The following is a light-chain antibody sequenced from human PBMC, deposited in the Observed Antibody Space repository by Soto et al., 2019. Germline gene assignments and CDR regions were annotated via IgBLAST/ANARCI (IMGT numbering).Light chain of an antibody. J-gene: IGKJ1*01. Sequence: DIQMTQSPSSLSASVGDRVTISRRASQSIRNYVSWYQQKPGTAPKLLIRAASTLQSGVPSRFIGSGSGTDFTLTISSLQIEDFATYFCQQTDSTPQTFGQGTNVEI. CDR3: QQTDSTPQT. V-gene: IGKV1-39*01. CDR1: QSIRNY. CDR2: AAS.